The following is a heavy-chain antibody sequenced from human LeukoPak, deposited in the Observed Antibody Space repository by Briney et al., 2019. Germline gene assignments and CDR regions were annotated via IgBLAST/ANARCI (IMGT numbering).Heavy chain of an antibody. CDR3: ARGARPYSSGWYFNY. CDR1: GGTFSSYA. V-gene: IGHV1-69*13. CDR2: IIPIFGTA. J-gene: IGHJ4*02. Sequence: SVKVSCKASGGTFSSYAISWVRRAPGQGLEWMGGIIPIFGTANYAQKFQGRVTITADESTSTAYMELSSLRSEDTAVYYCARGARPYSSGWYFNYWGQGTLVTVSS. D-gene: IGHD6-19*01.